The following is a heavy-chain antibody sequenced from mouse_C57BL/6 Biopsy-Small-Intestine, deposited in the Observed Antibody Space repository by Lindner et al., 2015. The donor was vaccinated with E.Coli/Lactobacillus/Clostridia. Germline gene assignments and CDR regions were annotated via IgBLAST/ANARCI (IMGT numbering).Heavy chain of an antibody. J-gene: IGHJ2*01. Sequence: VQLQESGADLVRPGASVTMSCKASGYTFTDYEMHWVKQTPVHGLEWIGSTDPETGGTAYNQKFEDKAILTADKSSSTAYMELRSLTSEDSAVYYCTTERDLGVYYGHWGQGTTLTVSS. CDR1: GYTFTDYE. CDR2: TDPETGGT. CDR3: TTERDLGVYYGH. V-gene: IGHV1-15*01.